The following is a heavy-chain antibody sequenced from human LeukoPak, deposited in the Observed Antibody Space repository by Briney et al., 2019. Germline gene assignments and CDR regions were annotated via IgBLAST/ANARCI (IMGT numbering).Heavy chain of an antibody. CDR3: ANWRSNRLPL. CDR1: GFSLSGNA. D-gene: IGHD2-15*01. V-gene: IGHV3-23*01. Sequence: RGSPRLSCAPPGFSLSGNAIRCVRQAPPKGLWWVSAISAGGTSTYYADSVKGRFTISRDNSKNTLYLQMNSLRAEDTAVYYCANWRSNRLPLWGQGSLVTVSS. CDR2: ISAGGTST. J-gene: IGHJ4*02.